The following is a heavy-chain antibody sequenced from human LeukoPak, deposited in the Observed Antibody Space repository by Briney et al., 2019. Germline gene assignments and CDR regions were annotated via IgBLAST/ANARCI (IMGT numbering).Heavy chain of an antibody. V-gene: IGHV1-18*01. CDR3: ARDLTPPDAVAGALDP. J-gene: IGHJ5*02. Sequence: ASVQVSCKASGYTFTSYGISWVRQAPGQGLEWMGWISAYNGNTNYAQKLQGRVTMTTDTSTSTAYMELRSLRSDDTAVYYCARDLTPPDAVAGALDPWGQGTLVTVSS. CDR1: GYTFTSYG. D-gene: IGHD6-19*01. CDR2: ISAYNGNT.